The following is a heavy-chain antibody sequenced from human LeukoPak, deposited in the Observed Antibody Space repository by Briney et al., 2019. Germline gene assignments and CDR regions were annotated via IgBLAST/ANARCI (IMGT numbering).Heavy chain of an antibody. CDR2: ISYDGSNK. CDR3: ARDGMGATHYFDY. CDR1: GFTFSGYP. J-gene: IGHJ4*02. D-gene: IGHD1-26*01. Sequence: GRSLRLSCAASGFTFSGYPMHWVRQAPDKGLEWVAVISYDGSNKYYADSVKGRFTISRDNSKDTLSLQVSSLRAEDTAVYYCARDGMGATHYFDYWGRGTLVTVSS. V-gene: IGHV3-30-3*01.